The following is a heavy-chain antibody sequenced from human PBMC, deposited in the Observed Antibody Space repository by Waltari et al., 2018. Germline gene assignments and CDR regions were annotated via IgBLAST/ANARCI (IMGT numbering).Heavy chain of an antibody. CDR3: ARDTIFRPYGMDV. CDR1: GGSISSYY. Sequence: QVQLQESGPGLVKPSETLSLTCTVSGGSISSYYWSWIRQPPGKGLECIGYIYYRWSTNYNPSLKSRVTISVDTSKNQFSRKLSSVTAADTAVYYCARDTIFRPYGMDVWGQGTTVTVSS. D-gene: IGHD3-3*01. CDR2: IYYRWST. J-gene: IGHJ6*02. V-gene: IGHV4-59*01.